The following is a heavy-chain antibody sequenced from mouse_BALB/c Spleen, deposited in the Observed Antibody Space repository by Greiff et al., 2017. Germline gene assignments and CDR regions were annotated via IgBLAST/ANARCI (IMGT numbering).Heavy chain of an antibody. V-gene: IGHV1-55*01. J-gene: IGHJ2*01. CDR3: AKGGITTWFAY. D-gene: IGHD2-4*01. Sequence: QVQLQQPGAELVKPGTSVKLSCKASGYNFTSYWINWVKLRPGQGLEWIGDIYPGSGSTNYNEKFKSKATLTVDTSSSTAYMQLSSLASEDSALYYCAKGGITTWFAYWGQGTTLTVSS. CDR2: IYPGSGST. CDR1: GYNFTSYW.